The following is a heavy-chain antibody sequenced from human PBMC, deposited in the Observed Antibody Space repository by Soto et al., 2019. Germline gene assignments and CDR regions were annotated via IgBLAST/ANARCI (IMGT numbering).Heavy chain of an antibody. CDR1: GYTFTTSG. V-gene: IGHV1-18*01. CDR2: ISAYNGNT. Sequence: QVQLVQSGAEVKKPGASVKVSCKAFGYTFTTSGISWVRQAPGQGLVWMAMISAYNGNTNYAQNFQGRLTLTTDTPTSTAYMERRSLKSDDTATYSCARVRGAPADADYWGQGTLVTVSS. D-gene: IGHD1-26*01. CDR3: ARVRGAPADADY. J-gene: IGHJ4*02.